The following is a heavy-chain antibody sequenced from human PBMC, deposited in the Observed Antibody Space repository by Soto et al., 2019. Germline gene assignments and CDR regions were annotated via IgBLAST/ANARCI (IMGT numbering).Heavy chain of an antibody. D-gene: IGHD3-3*01. CDR3: ASARSAPPFDL. J-gene: IGHJ2*01. CDR1: GGSISSGDSY. Sequence: QVQLQESGPGLVKPSQTLSLTCTVSGGSISSGDSYWSWIRQPPGTGLEWIGYIYYSGTTYYNPSLKSRVTISVDTSKNPFSLKLSSVTAADTAVYYCASARSAPPFDLWGRGTLVTVSS. CDR2: IYYSGTT. V-gene: IGHV4-30-4*01.